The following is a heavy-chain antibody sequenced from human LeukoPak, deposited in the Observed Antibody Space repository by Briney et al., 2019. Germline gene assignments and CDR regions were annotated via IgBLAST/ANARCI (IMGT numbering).Heavy chain of an antibody. J-gene: IGHJ4*02. CDR1: GVSISSYY. CDR2: VYYSGTT. CDR3: ARSLGYFDY. Sequence: PSETLSLTCTVSGVSISSYYWSWIRQPPGKGLEWIGYVYYSGTTNYNPSLKSRVTMSVDTSKNQFSLKLSSVTAADTAVYYCARSLGYFDYWGQGTLVTVSS. D-gene: IGHD7-27*01. V-gene: IGHV4-59*12.